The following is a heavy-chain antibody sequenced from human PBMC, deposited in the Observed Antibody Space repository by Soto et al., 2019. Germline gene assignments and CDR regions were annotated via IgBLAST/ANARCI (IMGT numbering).Heavy chain of an antibody. V-gene: IGHV4-59*01. CDR3: ARGNWNYYYYGMDV. CDR2: IYYSGST. CDR1: GGSISSYY. Sequence: SETLSLTCTVSGGSISSYYWSWIRQPPGKGLEWIGYIYYSGSTNYNPSLKSRVTISVDTSKNQFSLKLSSVTAADTAVYYCARGNWNYYYYGMDVWGQGTTVTVSS. J-gene: IGHJ6*02. D-gene: IGHD1-1*01.